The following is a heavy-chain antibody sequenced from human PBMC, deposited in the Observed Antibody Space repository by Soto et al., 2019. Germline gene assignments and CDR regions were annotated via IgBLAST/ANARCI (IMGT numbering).Heavy chain of an antibody. J-gene: IGHJ6*03. D-gene: IGHD6-19*01. CDR3: ARSLKVAGPYYYYYYMDV. Sequence: PSETLSLTCAVYGGSVSGYYCGWSRQHPEKGLEWIAEINHSGSTNYNPSLNPRVTISVDTSKNQFSLKLSSVTAADTAVYYCARSLKVAGPYYYYYYMDVWGKGTTVTVSS. CDR1: GGSVSGYY. CDR2: INHSGST. V-gene: IGHV4-34*01.